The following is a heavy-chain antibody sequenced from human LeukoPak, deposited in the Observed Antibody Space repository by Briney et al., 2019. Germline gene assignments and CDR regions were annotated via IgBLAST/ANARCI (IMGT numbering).Heavy chain of an antibody. CDR1: GFTFSPYS. V-gene: IGHV3-21*01. Sequence: GGSLRLSCAASGFTFSPYSMNWVRQAPGKGLEWVASISSSTYIYYADSLRSRFTISRDNAKNSLYLQMNSLRAEDTAVYYCARAVGYCSSTSCYLGHFDYWGQGTLVTVSS. CDR2: ISSSTYI. J-gene: IGHJ4*02. D-gene: IGHD2-2*01. CDR3: ARAVGYCSSTSCYLGHFDY.